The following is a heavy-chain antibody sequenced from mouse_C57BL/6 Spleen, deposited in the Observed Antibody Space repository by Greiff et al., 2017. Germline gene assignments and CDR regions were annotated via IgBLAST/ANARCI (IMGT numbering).Heavy chain of an antibody. V-gene: IGHV1-81*01. CDR3: AREGDSITTVFGD. J-gene: IGHJ2*01. D-gene: IGHD1-1*01. CDR2: IYPRGGNT. Sequence: QVQLQQSGAELARPGASVKLSCKASGYTFTSYGISWVKQRTGQGLEWIGEIYPRGGNTYYTEKFKGKVTLTADKSYSTAYMELRSLTSEDSAVYFCAREGDSITTVFGDWGQGATLTVSS. CDR1: GYTFTSYG.